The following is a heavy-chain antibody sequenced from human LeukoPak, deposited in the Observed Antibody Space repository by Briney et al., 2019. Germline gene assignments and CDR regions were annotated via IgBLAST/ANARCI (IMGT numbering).Heavy chain of an antibody. D-gene: IGHD3-10*01. Sequence: SETLSLTCTVSGASISSYYWSWIRQPPGKGLEWIGYISYSGSTSYNPSLKSRVTISADTSKNQVSLTLSSVTAVDTAVYYCARHPELYFFDYWGQGTLVTVSS. CDR3: ARHPELYFFDY. CDR1: GASISSYY. CDR2: ISYSGST. J-gene: IGHJ4*02. V-gene: IGHV4-59*08.